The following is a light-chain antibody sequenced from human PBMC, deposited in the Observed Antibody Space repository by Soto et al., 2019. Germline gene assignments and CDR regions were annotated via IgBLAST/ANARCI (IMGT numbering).Light chain of an antibody. CDR2: GNS. CDR1: SSNIGAGYD. CDR3: QSYDSSLSLVV. V-gene: IGLV1-40*01. J-gene: IGLJ2*01. Sequence: QSVLTQPPSVSGVPGQRVTISCTGSSSNIGAGYDVHWYQQLPGTAPKLLIYGNSNRPSGVPDRFSGSKSGTSASLAITGLQAEDEADYYCQSYDSSLSLVVFGGGTKLTVL.